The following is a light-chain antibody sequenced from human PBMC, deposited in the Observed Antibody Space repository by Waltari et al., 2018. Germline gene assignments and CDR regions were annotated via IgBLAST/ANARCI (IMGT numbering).Light chain of an antibody. Sequence: DIVMTQSPDSLAVSLGERATINCKSSQSVLYSSYNKNSLAWYKQKPGQPPKLLIYWASARESGVPDRFNGSGSGTDFTLTISNLQAEDVAVYCCQQYYSTPLTFGGGTKVEIK. V-gene: IGKV4-1*01. CDR2: WAS. CDR3: QQYYSTPLT. J-gene: IGKJ4*01. CDR1: QSVLYSSYNKNS.